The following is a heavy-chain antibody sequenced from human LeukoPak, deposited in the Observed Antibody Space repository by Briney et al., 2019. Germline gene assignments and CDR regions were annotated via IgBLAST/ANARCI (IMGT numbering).Heavy chain of an antibody. D-gene: IGHD5-18*01. V-gene: IGHV3-43D*03. CDR1: GFISDDYA. Sequence: PGGSLRLSCAASGFISDDYAMHWVRQAPGKGLEWVSLISWDGGSTYYADFVKGRFTISRDNSKNSLYLQMNSLRAEDTALYYCAKDNSKHGYSYGLNDYWGQGTLVTVSS. CDR3: AKDNSKHGYSYGLNDY. J-gene: IGHJ4*02. CDR2: ISWDGGST.